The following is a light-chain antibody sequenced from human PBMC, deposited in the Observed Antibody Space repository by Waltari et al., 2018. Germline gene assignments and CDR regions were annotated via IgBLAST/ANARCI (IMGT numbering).Light chain of an antibody. J-gene: IGLJ2*01. CDR2: QVS. V-gene: IGLV2-8*01. CDR1: SDDAGGYNY. Sequence: QSALTQPPSASGSPGPSVPISCTGTSDDAGGYNYVSWYQQHPGKAPTFLIYQVSNRPSGVPDRFSGSKSGNTASLTVSGLQAEDEADYYCSSFAGSNAVLFGGGTKLTVL. CDR3: SSFAGSNAVL.